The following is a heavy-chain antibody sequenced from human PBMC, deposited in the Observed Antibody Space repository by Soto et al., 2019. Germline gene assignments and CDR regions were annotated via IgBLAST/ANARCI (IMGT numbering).Heavy chain of an antibody. CDR2: FIPVYRTL. CDR1: GGSFGNSA. Sequence: SVKVSCKASGGSFGNSAINWVRQTPGQGLEWLGGFIPVYRTLNYAQKFQGRVTITADESTGTAYMTLSSLASDDTAVYYCATGVIWIGYFTVDSWGQGTRVTVS. D-gene: IGHD3-3*01. V-gene: IGHV1-69*13. J-gene: IGHJ4*02. CDR3: ATGVIWIGYFTVDS.